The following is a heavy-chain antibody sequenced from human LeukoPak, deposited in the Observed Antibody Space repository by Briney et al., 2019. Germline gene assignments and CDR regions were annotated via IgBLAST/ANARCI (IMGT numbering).Heavy chain of an antibody. CDR3: ARGGYSSGWYKRLYYFDY. CDR1: GGSISSSSYY. V-gene: IGHV4-39*07. Sequence: SETLSLTCTVSGGSISSSSYYWSWIRQPTGKGLEWIGEINHSGSTNYNPSLKSRVTISVDTSRNQFSLKLSSVTAADTAVYYCARGGYSSGWYKRLYYFDYWGQGTLVTVSS. J-gene: IGHJ4*02. D-gene: IGHD6-19*01. CDR2: INHSGST.